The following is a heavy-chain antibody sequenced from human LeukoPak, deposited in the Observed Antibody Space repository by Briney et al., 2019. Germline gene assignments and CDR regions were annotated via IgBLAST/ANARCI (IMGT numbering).Heavy chain of an antibody. J-gene: IGHJ6*03. CDR3: ARPYGYYYYYMDV. CDR2: IKGDGIET. Sequence: GGSLRLSCTASGFTFTSYSMAWVRQTPGKGLEWVANIKGDGIETSYVDSVKGRFTISRDNAENPLYLQMNSLRVEDTAVYYCARPYGYYYYYMDVWGKGTTVTVSS. D-gene: IGHD3-10*01. CDR1: GFTFTSYS. V-gene: IGHV3-7*01.